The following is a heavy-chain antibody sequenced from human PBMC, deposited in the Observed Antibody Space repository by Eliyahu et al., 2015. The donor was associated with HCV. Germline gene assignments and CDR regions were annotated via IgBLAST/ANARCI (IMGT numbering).Heavy chain of an antibody. V-gene: IGHV3-73*02. CDR1: GFTFXXXX. Sequence: EVQLVESGGGLVQPGGSXKLSCAASGFTFXXXXMHWXRQASGKGLEWVGRIRSKANSXATAYAASVKGRFTISRDDSKNTAYLQMNSLKTEDTAVYYCTRHQPYCSSTSCYYDAFDIWGQGTMVTVSS. CDR2: IRSKANSXAT. D-gene: IGHD2-2*01. J-gene: IGHJ3*02. CDR3: TRHQPYCSSTSCYYDAFDI.